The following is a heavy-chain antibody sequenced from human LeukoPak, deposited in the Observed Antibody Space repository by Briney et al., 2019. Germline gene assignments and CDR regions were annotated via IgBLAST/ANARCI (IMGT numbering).Heavy chain of an antibody. D-gene: IGHD4-17*01. Sequence: GGSLRLSCAASGSTFSSYPKSWVRQAPGKGLEGVSIISTDSTYTFYAHSVKGRFTISRDNSKDTLYLQMSSLRVEDTAVYYCAKDLVTVTIYWYFDLWRRGTLVTVSS. CDR3: AKDLVTVTIYWYFDL. J-gene: IGHJ2*01. CDR1: GSTFSSYP. V-gene: IGHV3-23*01. CDR2: ISTDSTYT.